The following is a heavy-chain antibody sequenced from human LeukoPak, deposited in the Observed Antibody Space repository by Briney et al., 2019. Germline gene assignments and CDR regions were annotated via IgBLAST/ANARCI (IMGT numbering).Heavy chain of an antibody. J-gene: IGHJ4*02. D-gene: IGHD5-18*01. Sequence: SETLSLTCTVSGGSISSYYWSWIRQPPGKGLEWIGYIYYSGSTNYNPSLKSRVTISVDTSKNQFSLKPSSVTAADTAVYYCARVSYSYGPPYFDYWGQGTLVTVSS. V-gene: IGHV4-59*01. CDR3: ARVSYSYGPPYFDY. CDR1: GGSISSYY. CDR2: IYYSGST.